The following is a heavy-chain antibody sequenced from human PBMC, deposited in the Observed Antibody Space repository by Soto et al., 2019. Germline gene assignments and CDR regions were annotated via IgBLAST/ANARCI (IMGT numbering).Heavy chain of an antibody. CDR2: ISGSGGST. V-gene: IGHV3-23*01. J-gene: IGHJ5*02. CDR1: GFTFSSYA. D-gene: IGHD6-19*01. Sequence: VGSLRLSCAASGFTFSSYAMSWVRQAPGKGLEWVSAISGSGGSTYYADSVKGRFTISRDNSKNTLYLQMNSLRAEDTAVYYCAKRPFAVAAPTPSSFDPWGQGTLVTVSS. CDR3: AKRPFAVAAPTPSSFDP.